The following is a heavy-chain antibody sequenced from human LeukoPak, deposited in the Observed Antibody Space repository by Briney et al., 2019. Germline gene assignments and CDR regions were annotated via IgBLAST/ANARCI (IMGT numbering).Heavy chain of an antibody. D-gene: IGHD6-13*01. CDR2: ISSSSSTI. J-gene: IGHJ3*02. CDR3: ARRLTWYSSSRRADAFDI. Sequence: GGSLRLSCAASGFTFSSYSMNWVRQAPGKGLEWVSYISSSSSTIYYADSVKGRFTISRGNAKNSLYLQMNSLRDEDTAVYYCARRLTWYSSSRRADAFDIWGQGTMVTVSS. CDR1: GFTFSSYS. V-gene: IGHV3-48*02.